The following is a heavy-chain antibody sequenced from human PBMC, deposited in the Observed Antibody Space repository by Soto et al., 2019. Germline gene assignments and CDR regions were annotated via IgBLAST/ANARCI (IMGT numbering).Heavy chain of an antibody. D-gene: IGHD3-16*02. Sequence: SETLSLTCAVSGGSISSGGYSWSWIRQPPGKGLEWIGYIYHSGSTYYNPSLKSRVTISVDTSKNQFSLKLSSVTAADTAVYYCARNTEEDDYVWGSYRFKFDPWGQGTLVTVSS. CDR3: ARNTEEDDYVWGSYRFKFDP. CDR2: IYHSGST. J-gene: IGHJ5*02. CDR1: GGSISSGGYS. V-gene: IGHV4-30-2*01.